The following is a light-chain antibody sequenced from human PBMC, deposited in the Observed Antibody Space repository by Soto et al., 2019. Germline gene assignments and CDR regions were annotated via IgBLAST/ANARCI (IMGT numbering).Light chain of an antibody. Sequence: DIQMTQSPSSLSASVGDRVTITCRASQRIGSYLNWYQQKRGQAPSLLIYAADRLQSGVPSRFSGSGSGTEFTLSISGLQPEDSATYFRQESYAIPWTFGQGTKVEIK. CDR2: AAD. CDR3: QESYAIPWT. V-gene: IGKV1-39*01. CDR1: QRIGSY. J-gene: IGKJ1*01.